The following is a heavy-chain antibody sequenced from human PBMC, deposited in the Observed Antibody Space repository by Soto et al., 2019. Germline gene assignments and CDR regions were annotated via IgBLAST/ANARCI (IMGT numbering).Heavy chain of an antibody. Sequence: GGSLRLSCAASGFNFSNHWMHWVRQRPAEGLVWVSRIASDGKSKAYAESVKGRFAISRDNAKNTLYLQMNGLTAEDTAVYYCARESGDWPLNWFDPWGQGTLVTVSS. CDR3: ARESGDWPLNWFDP. V-gene: IGHV3-74*01. J-gene: IGHJ5*02. CDR2: IASDGKSK. CDR1: GFNFSNHW. D-gene: IGHD2-21*02.